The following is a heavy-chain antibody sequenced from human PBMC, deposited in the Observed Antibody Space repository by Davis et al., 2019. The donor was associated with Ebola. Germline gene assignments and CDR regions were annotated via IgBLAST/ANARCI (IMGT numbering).Heavy chain of an antibody. CDR3: ARDTRYFDY. CDR2: IYYSGGT. Sequence: YWIGWVRQMPGKGLEWIGYIYYSGGTYYNPSLKSRVTISVDTSKNQFSLKLSSVTAADTAVYYCARDTRYFDYWGQGTLVTVSS. J-gene: IGHJ4*02. D-gene: IGHD6-6*01. V-gene: IGHV4-31*02. CDR1: Y.